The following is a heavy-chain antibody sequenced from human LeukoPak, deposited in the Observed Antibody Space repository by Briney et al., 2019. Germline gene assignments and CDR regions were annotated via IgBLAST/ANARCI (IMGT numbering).Heavy chain of an antibody. CDR2: IIPILGIA. CDR1: GGTFITYA. V-gene: IGHV1-69*04. Sequence: GASVTVSCTASGGTFITYAISWVRQAPGQGLEWMGRIIPILGIANYAQKFQGRVTITADKSTSTAYMELSSLRSEDTAVYYCARDQIGVLTSQNIVLDYWGQGTLVTVSS. CDR3: ARDQIGVLTSQNIVLDY. D-gene: IGHD3-9*01. J-gene: IGHJ4*02.